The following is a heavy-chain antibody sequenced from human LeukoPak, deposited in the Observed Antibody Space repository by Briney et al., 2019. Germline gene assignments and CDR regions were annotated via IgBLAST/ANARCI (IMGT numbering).Heavy chain of an antibody. CDR1: GGSISGYY. J-gene: IGHJ4*02. D-gene: IGHD4-11*01. Sequence: PSETMSLTCTVSGGSISGYYWTWIRQPPGKGLEWIGYIYYSGSTNYNPSLKSQFTISVNTSKNQFSLRLSAGTAADTAVYYWARLRGNYFPDYWGQGTLVTVSS. CDR3: ARLRGNYFPDY. V-gene: IGHV4-59*01. CDR2: IYYSGST.